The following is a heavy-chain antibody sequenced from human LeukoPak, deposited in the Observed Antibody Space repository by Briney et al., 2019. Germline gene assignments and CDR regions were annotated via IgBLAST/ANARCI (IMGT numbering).Heavy chain of an antibody. CDR1: GYTFTSCG. CDR2: ISAYNGNT. V-gene: IGHV1-18*01. Sequence: ASVKVSCKASGYTFTSCGISWVRQAPGQGLEWMGWISAYNGNTNYAQKLQGRVTMTTDTSTSTAYMELRSLRSDDTAVYYCARYLPRQCPYSSPNNFDYWGQGTRVTVSS. CDR3: ARYLPRQCPYSSPNNFDY. D-gene: IGHD6-13*01. J-gene: IGHJ4*02.